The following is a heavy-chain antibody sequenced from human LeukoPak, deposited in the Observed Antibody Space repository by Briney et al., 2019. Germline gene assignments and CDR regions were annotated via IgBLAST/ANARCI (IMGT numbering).Heavy chain of an antibody. CDR1: GFTFSSYG. V-gene: IGHV3-30*18. CDR3: AKGCRRITMTYFDY. CDR2: ISYDGCNK. D-gene: IGHD3-22*01. J-gene: IGHJ4*02. Sequence: GGSLRLSCAASGFTFSSYGMHWVRQAPGKGLEWVAVISYDGCNKYYADSVKGRFTISRDNSKNTLYLQMNSLRAEDTAVYYCAKGCRRITMTYFDYWGQGTLVTVSS.